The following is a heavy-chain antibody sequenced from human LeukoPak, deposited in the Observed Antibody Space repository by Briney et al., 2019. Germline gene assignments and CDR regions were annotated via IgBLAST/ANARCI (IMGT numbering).Heavy chain of an antibody. CDR2: ISVSGGVR. CDR1: GYPFSSYS. Sequence: GGSLRLSCVASGYPFSSYSMNWIRQAPGKGLEWVSYISVSGGVRSYADSVKGRFTISRDDARNSLYLQMNSLKDEDTAVYYCARDARGAAAADDPLDIWGQGTTVTVSS. V-gene: IGHV3-48*02. CDR3: ARDARGAAAADDPLDI. D-gene: IGHD6-13*01. J-gene: IGHJ3*02.